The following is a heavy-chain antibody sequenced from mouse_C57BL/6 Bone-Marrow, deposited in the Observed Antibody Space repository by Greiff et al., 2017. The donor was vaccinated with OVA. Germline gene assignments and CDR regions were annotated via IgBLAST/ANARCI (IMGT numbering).Heavy chain of an antibody. J-gene: IGHJ2*01. Sequence: EVHLVESGGGLVQPGGSLSLSCAASGFTFTDYYMSWVSQPPGKALEWLGFIRTKANGYTTEYSASVKGRFTISRDNSQSNLYLQMNALKAEDRATYYCARVYYVSKDYWGQGTTLTVSS. D-gene: IGHD1-1*01. V-gene: IGHV7-3*01. CDR3: ARVYYVSKDY. CDR2: IRTKANGYTT. CDR1: GFTFTDYY.